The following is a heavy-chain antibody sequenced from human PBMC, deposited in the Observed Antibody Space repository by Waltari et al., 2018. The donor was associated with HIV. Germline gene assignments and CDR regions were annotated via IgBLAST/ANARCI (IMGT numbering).Heavy chain of an antibody. J-gene: IGHJ2*01. D-gene: IGHD3-22*01. V-gene: IGHV4-4*07. Sequence: QVQLQESGPGLVKPSETLSLTCTVSRGSLSSYYWSWIRQPAGKGLEWIGRISTSGSTNYNPSLKSRVTRAVDTPKNQFFLRLGSVTAADTAVYYWARGGGDYYYESTGTWYFDLWGRGTLVTVSS. CDR2: ISTSGST. CDR3: ARGGGDYYYESTGTWYFDL. CDR1: RGSLSSYY.